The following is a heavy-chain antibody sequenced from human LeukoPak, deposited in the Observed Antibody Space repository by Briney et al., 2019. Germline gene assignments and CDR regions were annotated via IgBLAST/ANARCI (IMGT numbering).Heavy chain of an antibody. Sequence: GASVKVSCKASGGTFSSYAISWVRQAPGQGLEWMGGIIPIFGTANYAQKFQGRVTITTDESTSTAYMELSSLRSEDTAVYYCARAGGNYYDSSGYPLLYMDVWGKGTTVTVSS. CDR3: ARAGGNYYDSSGYPLLYMDV. J-gene: IGHJ6*03. CDR2: IIPIFGTA. CDR1: GGTFSSYA. D-gene: IGHD3-22*01. V-gene: IGHV1-69*05.